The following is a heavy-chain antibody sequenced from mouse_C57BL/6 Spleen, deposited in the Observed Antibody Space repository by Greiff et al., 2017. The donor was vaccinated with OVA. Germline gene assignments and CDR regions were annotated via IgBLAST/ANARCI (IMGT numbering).Heavy chain of an antibody. CDR3: ASPAYYSNYYAMDY. CDR1: GYTFTSYT. J-gene: IGHJ4*01. CDR2: INPSSGYT. Sequence: QVQLQQSGAELARPGASVKMSCKASGYTFTSYTMHWVKQRPGQGLEWIGYINPSSGYTKYNQKFKDKATLTAAKSSSTAYMQLSSLTSEDSAVDYCASPAYYSNYYAMDYWGQGTSVTVAS. D-gene: IGHD2-5*01. V-gene: IGHV1-4*01.